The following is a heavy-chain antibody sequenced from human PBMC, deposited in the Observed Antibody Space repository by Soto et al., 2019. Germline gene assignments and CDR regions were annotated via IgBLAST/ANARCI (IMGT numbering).Heavy chain of an antibody. D-gene: IGHD6-19*01. CDR1: GVTIISSSYY. J-gene: IGHJ4*02. CDR2: IYYSGST. V-gene: IGHV4-39*01. CDR3: ARQDIRYSSGWYFDY. Sequence: SETLSLTCTVSGVTIISSSYYWGWIRQPLGKGLEWIGSIYYSGSTYYNPSLKSRVTISVDTSKNQFSLKLSSVTAADTAVYYCARQDIRYSSGWYFDYWGQGTLVTVSS.